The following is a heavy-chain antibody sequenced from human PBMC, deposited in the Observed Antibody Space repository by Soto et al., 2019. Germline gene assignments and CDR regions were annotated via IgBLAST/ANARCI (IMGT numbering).Heavy chain of an antibody. CDR1: GYTFTNYC. D-gene: IGHD2-21*01. J-gene: IGHJ4*02. CDR2: ISGYNGDT. CDR3: SRDQDLGISDSTDY. V-gene: IGHV1-18*01. Sequence: ASVKVSCKAPGYTFTNYCLSSARQAPGQGLEWMGWISGYNGDTNYAQKFQGRVTLTTDTSTSTAYMDLRSLRSDDTAVYYCSRDQDLGISDSTDYWGQGTLVTVSS.